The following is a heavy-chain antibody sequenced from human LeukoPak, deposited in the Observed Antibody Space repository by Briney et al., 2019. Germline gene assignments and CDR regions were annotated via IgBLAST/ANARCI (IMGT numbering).Heavy chain of an antibody. V-gene: IGHV1-24*01. CDR2: FDPEDGET. CDR3: ATDPDDYGDYEVAY. Sequence: ASVKVSCKVSGYTLTELSMHAVRQAPGKGLEWMGGFDPEDGETIYAQKFQGRVTMTEDTSTDTAYMELSSLRSEDTAVYYCATDPDDYGDYEVAYWGQGTLVTVSS. CDR1: GYTLTELS. J-gene: IGHJ4*02. D-gene: IGHD4-17*01.